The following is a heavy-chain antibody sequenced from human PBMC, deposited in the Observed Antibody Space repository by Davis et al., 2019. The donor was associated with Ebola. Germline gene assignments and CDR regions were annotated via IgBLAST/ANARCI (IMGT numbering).Heavy chain of an antibody. CDR3: AKDYGYSSRWGYFDY. Sequence: GESLKISCAASGFTFSSYGMHWVRQAPGKGLEWVAVISYDGSNKYYADSVKGRFTISRDNAKNSLYLQMNSLRAEDTAVYYCAKDYGYSSRWGYFDYWGQGTLVTVSS. V-gene: IGHV3-30*18. D-gene: IGHD6-13*01. J-gene: IGHJ4*02. CDR1: GFTFSSYG. CDR2: ISYDGSNK.